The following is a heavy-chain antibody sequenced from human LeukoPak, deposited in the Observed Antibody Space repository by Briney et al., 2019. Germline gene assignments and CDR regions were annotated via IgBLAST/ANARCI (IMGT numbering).Heavy chain of an antibody. J-gene: IGHJ4*02. CDR1: GFPFGSYA. Sequence: GGSLRLSCAASGFPFGSYAMSWVRQTPGKSLEWVSIITNGGVATYYADSVRGRLTISRDNSKNILYLQMNSLRAEDTAVYYCVKLSSGSGSKFGFDAWGQGTLVTVSS. D-gene: IGHD6-19*01. V-gene: IGHV3-23*01. CDR3: VKLSSGSGSKFGFDA. CDR2: ITNGGVAT.